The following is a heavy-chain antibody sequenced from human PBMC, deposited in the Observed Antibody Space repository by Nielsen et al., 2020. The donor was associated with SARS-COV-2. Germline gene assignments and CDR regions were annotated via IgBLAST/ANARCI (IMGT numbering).Heavy chain of an antibody. J-gene: IGHJ4*02. D-gene: IGHD4/OR15-4a*01. CDR3: AREGVMVPDF. Sequence: ASVKVSCKASGYTFPNYPIHWVRQAPGQGLEWMGRIDSKSGASKSAARFQDRMSMTRDTSISTAYMELRGLTSDDTAVFFCAREGVMVPDFWGQGTLVTVSS. CDR2: IDSKSGAS. CDR1: GYTFPNYP. V-gene: IGHV1-2*06.